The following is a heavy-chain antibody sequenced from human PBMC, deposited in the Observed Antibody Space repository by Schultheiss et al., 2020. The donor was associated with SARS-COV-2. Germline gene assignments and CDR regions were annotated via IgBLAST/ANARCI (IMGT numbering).Heavy chain of an antibody. CDR3: ARGSKGYDFWSGWPTLFDY. J-gene: IGHJ4*02. Sequence: SQTLSLTCTVSGGSISSSSYYWGWIRQPPGKGLEWIGYIYYSGSTYYNPSLKSRVTISVDTSKNQFSLKLSSVTAADTAVYYCARGSKGYDFWSGWPTLFDYWGQGTLVTVSS. CDR1: GGSISSSSYY. V-gene: IGHV4-31*03. CDR2: IYYSGST. D-gene: IGHD3-3*01.